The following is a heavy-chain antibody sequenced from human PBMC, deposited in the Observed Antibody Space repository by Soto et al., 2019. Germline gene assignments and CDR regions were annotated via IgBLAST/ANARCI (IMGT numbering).Heavy chain of an antibody. J-gene: IGHJ6*02. CDR3: ARVYSSSAGRAMDV. Sequence: EVQLVESGGGLVQPGGSLRLSCAASGFTFSTYWMSWVRQAPGKGLEWVANIKQDGSEKYYVDSVKGRFTISRDNAQNARVLQMNSLRAGATAMYYCARVYSSSAGRAMDVWGQGTTVTVSS. CDR2: IKQDGSEK. D-gene: IGHD6-6*01. CDR1: GFTFSTYW. V-gene: IGHV3-7*04.